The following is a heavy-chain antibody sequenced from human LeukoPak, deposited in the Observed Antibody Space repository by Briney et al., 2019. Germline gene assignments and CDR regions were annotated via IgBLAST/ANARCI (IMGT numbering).Heavy chain of an antibody. CDR3: ASIPLIRGVTSDAFDF. D-gene: IGHD3-10*01. V-gene: IGHV3-21*01. Sequence: GGSLRLSCAASGFTFSSYTMNWVRQAPGKGLEWVSSISTSSSYIYYADSVKGRFTISRDNAKNSLYLQMNSLRAEDTAVYYCASIPLIRGVTSDAFDFWGQGTMVTVSS. J-gene: IGHJ3*01. CDR2: ISTSSSYI. CDR1: GFTFSSYT.